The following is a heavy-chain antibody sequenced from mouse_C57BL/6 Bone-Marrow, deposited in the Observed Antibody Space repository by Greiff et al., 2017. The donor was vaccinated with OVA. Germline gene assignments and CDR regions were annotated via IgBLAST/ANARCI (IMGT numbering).Heavy chain of an antibody. D-gene: IGHD4-1*01. CDR2: IDPENGDT. Sequence: EVQLQQSGAELVRPGASVKLSCTASGFNIKDDYMHWVKQRPEQGLEWIGWIDPENGDTEYASKFQGKATITADTSSNTAYLQLSSLTSEDTAVYYCTTPNSNYFNYWGQGTTLTVSS. V-gene: IGHV14-4*01. CDR3: TTPNSNYFNY. CDR1: GFNIKDDY. J-gene: IGHJ2*01.